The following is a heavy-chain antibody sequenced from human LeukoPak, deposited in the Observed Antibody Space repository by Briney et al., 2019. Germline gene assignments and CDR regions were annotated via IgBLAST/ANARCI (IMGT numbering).Heavy chain of an antibody. V-gene: IGHV4-4*02. CDR2: ISLTELT. J-gene: IGHJ4*02. CDR1: GGSISNTSW. D-gene: IGHD2-8*01. Sequence: SETLSLTCGVSGGSISNTSWWSWVRQPPGQGLEWIGEISLTELTHYNPSLESRVTVSLDKSKNQLSLNLTSVTAADTAVYYCSRENGAFSPFGYWGQGTLVTVLS. CDR3: SRENGAFSPFGY.